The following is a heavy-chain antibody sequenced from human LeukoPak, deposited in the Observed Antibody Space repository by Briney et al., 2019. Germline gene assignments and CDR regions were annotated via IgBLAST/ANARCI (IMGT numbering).Heavy chain of an antibody. CDR2: IHHSGST. J-gene: IGHJ4*02. CDR1: GGSISSGNYY. D-gene: IGHD6-19*01. CDR3: ARTSSSGLVGGYYFDY. Sequence: SETLSLTCIVSGGSISSGNYYWSWIRQPPGKGLQWIGSIHHSGSTYYNPSLKSRVTISVDTSKNQFSLKLSSVTAADTAVYYCARTSSSGLVGGYYFDYWGQGTLVTVSS. V-gene: IGHV4-39*07.